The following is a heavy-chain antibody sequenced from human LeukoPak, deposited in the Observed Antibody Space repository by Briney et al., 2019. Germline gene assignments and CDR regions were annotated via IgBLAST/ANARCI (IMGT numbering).Heavy chain of an antibody. CDR3: ARDASWGNRDY. Sequence: SETLSLTCTVSGGSISSSSYYWGWIRQPPGKGLEWIGSIYYSGSTYYNPSLKSRVTISVDTSKNQFSLKLSSVTAADTAVYYCARDASWGNRDYWGQGTLVTVSS. V-gene: IGHV4-39*07. CDR1: GGSISSSSYY. D-gene: IGHD3-16*01. J-gene: IGHJ4*02. CDR2: IYYSGST.